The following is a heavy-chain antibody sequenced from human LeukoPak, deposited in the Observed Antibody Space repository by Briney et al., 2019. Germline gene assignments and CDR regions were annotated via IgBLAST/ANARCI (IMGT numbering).Heavy chain of an antibody. Sequence: GGSLRLSCAASGFTVSSNYMSWVRQAPGKGLEWVSVIYSGGSTYYADSVKGRFTISRDNSKNTLYLQMNSQRAEDTAVYYCARDRTGGPLGYWGQGTLVTVSS. CDR3: ARDRTGGPLGY. CDR2: IYSGGST. CDR1: GFTVSSNY. D-gene: IGHD3-10*01. V-gene: IGHV3-66*02. J-gene: IGHJ4*02.